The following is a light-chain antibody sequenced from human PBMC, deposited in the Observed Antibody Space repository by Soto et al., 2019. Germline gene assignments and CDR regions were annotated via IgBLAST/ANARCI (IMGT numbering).Light chain of an antibody. J-gene: IGKJ3*01. Sequence: EIVLTQSPGTLSLSPGERATLSCRASQSVSSSYLAWYQQKPGQAPRLLIYGASSRATGIPDRFSGSGSRTDFTLTISRLEPEDFAVYYCQQYGSSPEITFGPGTKVAIK. CDR2: GAS. V-gene: IGKV3-20*01. CDR1: QSVSSSY. CDR3: QQYGSSPEIT.